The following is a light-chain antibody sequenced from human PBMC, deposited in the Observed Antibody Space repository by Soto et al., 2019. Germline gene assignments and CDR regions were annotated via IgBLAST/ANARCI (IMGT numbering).Light chain of an antibody. V-gene: IGLV2-8*01. J-gene: IGLJ3*02. Sequence: QSVLTQPPSASGSPGQSVTISCTGTSSDAGGYSSVSWYQQHPGKAPKLMIYEVSKRPSGVPDRFSGSKSGNTASLTVSGLQAEDEADYYCSSYAGSNNLVFGGGTKVTVL. CDR2: EVS. CDR1: SSDAGGYSS. CDR3: SSYAGSNNLV.